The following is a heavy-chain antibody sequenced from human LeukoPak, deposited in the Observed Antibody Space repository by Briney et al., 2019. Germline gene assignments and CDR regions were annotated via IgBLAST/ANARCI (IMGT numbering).Heavy chain of an antibody. J-gene: IGHJ4*02. D-gene: IGHD5-18*01. CDR2: IYYSGST. CDR1: GGSISSGDYY. V-gene: IGHV4-30-4*02. CDR3: ARAGYSYGYSDS. Sequence: SETLSLTCAVSGGSISSGDYYWSWIRQPPGQGLELIGYIYYSGSTYYNTTLKSRVTISVDTSKNQFSLKRSAVTAADTAVYYGARAGYSYGYSDSWGQGTLVTVSS.